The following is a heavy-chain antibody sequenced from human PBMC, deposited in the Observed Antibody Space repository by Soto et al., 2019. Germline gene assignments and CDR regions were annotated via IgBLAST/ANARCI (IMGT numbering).Heavy chain of an antibody. Sequence: PGGSLRLSCAASGFTFSSYGMHWVRQAPGKGLEWVAVISYDGSNKYYADSVKGRFTISRDNSKNTLYLQMNSLRAEDTAVYYCAKDAGDYFDYWGQGTLVTVSS. CDR1: GFTFSSYG. CDR3: AKDAGDYFDY. CDR2: ISYDGSNK. J-gene: IGHJ4*02. D-gene: IGHD3-10*01. V-gene: IGHV3-30*18.